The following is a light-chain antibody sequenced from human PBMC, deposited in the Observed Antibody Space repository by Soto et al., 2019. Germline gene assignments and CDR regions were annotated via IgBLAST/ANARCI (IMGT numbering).Light chain of an antibody. Sequence: EVVLTQSPGTLSLSPGERATLSCRASQSVGSNLAWYQQKPGQAPRLLIYGASTRATGIPDRFSASGSGAEFTLTISSLQPEDFATYYCQQSYSMPLTFGGGAKVDIK. CDR1: QSVGSN. CDR2: GAS. V-gene: IGKV3D-15*01. J-gene: IGKJ4*01. CDR3: QQSYSMPLT.